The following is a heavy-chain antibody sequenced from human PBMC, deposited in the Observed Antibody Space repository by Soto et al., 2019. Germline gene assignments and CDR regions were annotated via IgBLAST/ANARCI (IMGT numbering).Heavy chain of an antibody. J-gene: IGHJ4*02. CDR3: VRHGPHIPNFGYGDY. CDR1: GFTFSSYV. V-gene: IGHV3-30-3*01. D-gene: IGHD3-3*01. CDR2: ISYDGNNQ. Sequence: PGGSLRLSCAASGFTFSSYVMHWVRQAPGKGLEWVAHISYDGNNQYYADSVKGRFTISRDNSKNMLYLQMSSLRVDDTAVYYCVRHGPHIPNFGYGDYWGRGNLVTVSS.